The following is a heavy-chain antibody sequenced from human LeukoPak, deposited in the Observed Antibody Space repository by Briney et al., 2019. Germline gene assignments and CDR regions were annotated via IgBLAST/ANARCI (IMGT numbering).Heavy chain of an antibody. D-gene: IGHD6-6*01. V-gene: IGHV3-9*01. CDR3: AKDTVPYYFDY. CDR2: ISWNSGSI. J-gene: IGHJ4*02. Sequence: GGSLRLSCAASGFTFDDYAMHWVRQAPGKGLEWVSGISWNSGSIGYADSVKGRFTISRDNSKNTLYLQMNSLRAEDTAVYYCAKDTVPYYFDYWGQGTLVTASS. CDR1: GFTFDDYA.